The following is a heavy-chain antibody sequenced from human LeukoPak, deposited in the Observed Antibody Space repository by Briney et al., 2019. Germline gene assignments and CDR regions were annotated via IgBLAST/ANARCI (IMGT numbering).Heavy chain of an antibody. V-gene: IGHV4-34*01. J-gene: IGHJ3*02. Sequence: SETLSLTCAVYGGSFSGYYWSWIRQPPGKGLEWIGEINHSGSTNYNPSLKSRVIISVDTSKNQFSLKLSSVTAADTAVYYCARAGSDAFDIWGQGTMVTVSS. CDR3: ARAGSDAFDI. D-gene: IGHD1-14*01. CDR1: GGSFSGYY. CDR2: INHSGST.